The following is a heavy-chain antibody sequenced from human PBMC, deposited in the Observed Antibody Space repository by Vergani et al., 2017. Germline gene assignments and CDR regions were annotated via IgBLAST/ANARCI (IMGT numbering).Heavy chain of an antibody. D-gene: IGHD6-13*01. CDR2: ISAYNGNT. J-gene: IGHJ4*02. CDR3: ARDSSSWPPNY. V-gene: IGHV1-18*01. CDR1: GYTFTSYG. Sequence: QVQLVQSGAEVKKPGASVKVSCKASGYTFTSYGISWVRQAPGQGLEWMGWISAYNGNTNYAQKLQGRVTMTTDTATSKAYMELMSLRSDNAAVYYWARDSSSWPPNYWGQETLVTVSS.